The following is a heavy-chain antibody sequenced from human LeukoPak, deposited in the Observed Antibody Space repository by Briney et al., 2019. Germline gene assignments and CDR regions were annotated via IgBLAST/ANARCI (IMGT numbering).Heavy chain of an antibody. V-gene: IGHV4-34*01. Sequence: PSETLSLTCAVYGGSFSGYYWSWIRQPPGKGLEWIGEINHSGSTNYNPSLKSRVTISVDTSKNQFSLKLSSVTAADTAVYYCARGYCRSTSCYTFDYWGQGTLVTVSS. CDR2: INHSGST. CDR3: ARGYCRSTSCYTFDY. D-gene: IGHD2-2*02. CDR1: GGSFSGYY. J-gene: IGHJ4*02.